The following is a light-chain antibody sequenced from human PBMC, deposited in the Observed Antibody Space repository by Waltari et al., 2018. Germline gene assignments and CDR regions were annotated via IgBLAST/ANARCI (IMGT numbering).Light chain of an antibody. Sequence: SYVLTQPPSVSVAPGKTAGITCGGANIRSNIVHWYQQKPGQAPVLVIYYASDRHSGIPVLFSGSNSVSTATLTFSRVEAGDEADYYCQVWDKSSDQPIFGGGTKLSVL. J-gene: IGLJ2*01. CDR2: YAS. CDR1: NIRSNI. CDR3: QVWDKSSDQPI. V-gene: IGLV3-21*04.